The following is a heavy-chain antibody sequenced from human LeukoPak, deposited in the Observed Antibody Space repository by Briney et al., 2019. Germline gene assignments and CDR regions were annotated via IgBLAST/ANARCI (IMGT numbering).Heavy chain of an antibody. V-gene: IGHV1-69*01. J-gene: IGHJ4*02. Sequence: GASVKVSCKASGGTFSSYAISWVRQAPGQGPEWMGGIIPIFGTANYAQKFQGRVTITADESTSTAYMELSSLRSEDTAVYYCARDRLSYYDSSGPPVYWGQGTLVTVSS. CDR3: ARDRLSYYDSSGPPVY. CDR1: GGTFSSYA. D-gene: IGHD3-22*01. CDR2: IIPIFGTA.